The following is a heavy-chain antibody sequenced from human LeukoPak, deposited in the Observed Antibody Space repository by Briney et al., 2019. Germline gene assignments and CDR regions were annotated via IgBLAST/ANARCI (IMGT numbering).Heavy chain of an antibody. D-gene: IGHD3-3*01. CDR3: ARRTYYDFWSGYYPTSGAFDI. V-gene: IGHV5-51*01. J-gene: IGHJ3*02. Sequence: GESLKISCKGSGYSFTTYWIGWVRQMPGKGLEWMGIIYPGDSDTRYSPSFQGQVTISADKSISTAYLQWSSLKASDTAMYYCARRTYYDFWSGYYPTSGAFDIWGQGTMVTVSS. CDR2: IYPGDSDT. CDR1: GYSFTTYW.